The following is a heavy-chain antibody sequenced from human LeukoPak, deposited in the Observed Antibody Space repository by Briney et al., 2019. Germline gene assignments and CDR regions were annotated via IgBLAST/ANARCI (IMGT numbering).Heavy chain of an antibody. V-gene: IGHV3-74*01. CDR3: AGGGGLDV. CDR1: GFTFSSYA. D-gene: IGHD3-16*01. Sequence: GGSLRLSCAVSGFTFSSYAMSWVRQAPGKGLVWVSRIASDGSSTTYADSVKGRFSISRDNAKNTLYLQMSNLRAEDTAVYFCAGGGGLDVWGQGATVTVSS. J-gene: IGHJ6*02. CDR2: IASDGSST.